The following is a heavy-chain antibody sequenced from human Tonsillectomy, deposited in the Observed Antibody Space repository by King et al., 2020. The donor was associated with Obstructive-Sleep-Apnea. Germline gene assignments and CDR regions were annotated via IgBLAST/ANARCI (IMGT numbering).Heavy chain of an antibody. CDR3: TRKSSSWYWDFDY. V-gene: IGHV3-73*01. CDR2: IRSKANSYAT. CDR1: GFTFSGSA. J-gene: IGHJ4*02. Sequence: VQLVESGGGLVQPGGSLKLSCAASGFTFSGSAMHWVRQASGKGLEWVGRIRSKANSYATAYAASVKGRFTISRDDSKNTAYLQMNSLNTEDTAVYYCTRKSSSWYWDFDYWGQGTLVTVSS. D-gene: IGHD6-13*01.